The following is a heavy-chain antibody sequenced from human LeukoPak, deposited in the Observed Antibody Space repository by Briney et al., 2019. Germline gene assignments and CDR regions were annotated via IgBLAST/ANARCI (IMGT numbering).Heavy chain of an antibody. D-gene: IGHD5-12*01. Sequence: ASVKVSCKASGYTFTSYGISWVRQAPGQGLEWMGWISAYNGNTNYAQKLQGRVTMTRDTSISTAYMELSRLRSDDTAVYYCARSIVATGYFDYWGQGTLVTVSS. CDR2: ISAYNGNT. J-gene: IGHJ4*02. V-gene: IGHV1-18*01. CDR3: ARSIVATGYFDY. CDR1: GYTFTSYG.